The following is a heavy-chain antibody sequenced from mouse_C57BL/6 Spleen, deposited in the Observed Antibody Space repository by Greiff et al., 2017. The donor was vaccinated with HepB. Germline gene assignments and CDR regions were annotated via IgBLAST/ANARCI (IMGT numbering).Heavy chain of an antibody. D-gene: IGHD1-1*02. CDR2: ISYDGSN. V-gene: IGHV3-6*01. Sequence: DVHLVESGPGLVKPSQSLSLTCSVTGYSITSGYYWNWIRQFPGNKLEWMGYISYDGSNNYNPSLKNRISITRDTSKNQFFLTLNSVTTEDTATYYCARERTMVYYFDYWGQGTTLTVSS. J-gene: IGHJ2*01. CDR1: GYSITSGYY. CDR3: ARERTMVYYFDY.